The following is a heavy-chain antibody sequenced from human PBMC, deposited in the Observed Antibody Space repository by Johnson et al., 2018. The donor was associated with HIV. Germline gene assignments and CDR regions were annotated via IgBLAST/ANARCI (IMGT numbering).Heavy chain of an antibody. CDR1: GFIFSSYA. Sequence: QVQLVESGGGLVQPGGSLRLSCAVSGFIFSSYAMHWVRQAPGKGLEWVAVISYDGSKKNYADSVKGRFSISRDNSRNTLFLHMNSLRADDTAVYYCAIGRGEFPRHAFDIWGQGTMVTVSS. D-gene: IGHD3-10*01. V-gene: IGHV3-30-3*01. J-gene: IGHJ3*02. CDR3: AIGRGEFPRHAFDI. CDR2: ISYDGSKK.